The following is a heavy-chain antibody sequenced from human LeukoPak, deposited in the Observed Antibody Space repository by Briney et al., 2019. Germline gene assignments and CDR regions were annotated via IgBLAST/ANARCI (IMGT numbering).Heavy chain of an antibody. CDR1: GYTFTGYY. CDR2: INPNNGGT. J-gene: IGHJ5*02. V-gene: IGHV1-2*06. D-gene: IGHD3-9*01. Sequence: ASVKVSCKASGYTFTGYYIHWVRQAPGQGLEWMGRINPNNGGTNYAQKFQGRVTMTRDTSISTAYMELRSLRSDDTAVYYCARVTYYDILTGYQNWFDPWGQGTLVTVSS. CDR3: ARVTYYDILTGYQNWFDP.